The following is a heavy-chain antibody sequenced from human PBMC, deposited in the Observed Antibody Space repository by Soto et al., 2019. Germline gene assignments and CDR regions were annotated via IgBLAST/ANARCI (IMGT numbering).Heavy chain of an antibody. Sequence: PSETLSLTCTVSGGSISSSSYYWGWIRQPPGKGLEWIGSIYYSGSTNYNPSLKSRVTISVDTSKNQFSLKLSSVTAADTAVYYCATYLRDYYDSSGYSKVPDYWGQGTLVTVSS. V-gene: IGHV4-39*07. J-gene: IGHJ4*02. D-gene: IGHD3-22*01. CDR1: GGSISSSSYY. CDR3: ATYLRDYYDSSGYSKVPDY. CDR2: IYYSGST.